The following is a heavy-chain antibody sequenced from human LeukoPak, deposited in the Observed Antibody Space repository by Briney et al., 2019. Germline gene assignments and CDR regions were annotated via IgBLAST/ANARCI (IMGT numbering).Heavy chain of an antibody. CDR1: GFTFSNAW. Sequence: GGSLRLSCVASGFTFSNAWMSWVRQAPGKGLEWVGLVKSKTDGGTTDYAAPVKGRFTISRDDSKNTLYLQMNSLKAEDTAVYYCSTGAWIQLWLADYWGQGTLVTVSS. J-gene: IGHJ4*02. V-gene: IGHV3-15*01. D-gene: IGHD5-18*01. CDR2: VKSKTDGGTT. CDR3: STGAWIQLWLADY.